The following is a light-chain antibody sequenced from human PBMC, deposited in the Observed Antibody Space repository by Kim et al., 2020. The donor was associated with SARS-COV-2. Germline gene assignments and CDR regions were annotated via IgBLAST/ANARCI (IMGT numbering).Light chain of an antibody. CDR3: QQRNSWPLT. CDR2: DAS. CDR1: QSISIY. V-gene: IGKV3-11*01. J-gene: IGKJ4*01. Sequence: EIVLTQSPATLSLSPGERATLSCRASQSISIYLAWYQQKPGQAPSLLIYDASNRASGIPARFTGSGSGTDFSLTISSLEPEDFAVYYCQQRNSWPLTFGGGTKVDIK.